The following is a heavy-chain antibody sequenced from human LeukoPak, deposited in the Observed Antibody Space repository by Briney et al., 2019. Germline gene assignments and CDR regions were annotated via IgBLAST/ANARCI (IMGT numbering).Heavy chain of an antibody. CDR2: LYTIGTT. V-gene: IGHV3-53*01. J-gene: IGHJ4*02. Sequence: GGSLRLSCAASGFSVSSNYMSWVRQAPGKGLQWVSLLYTIGTTYYADSVKGRFAISRDNSKNTLFLQMNSLRVEDTAIYYCAKYDASAYALDYWGQGTLVTVPS. D-gene: IGHD3-22*01. CDR3: AKYDASAYALDY. CDR1: GFSVSSNY.